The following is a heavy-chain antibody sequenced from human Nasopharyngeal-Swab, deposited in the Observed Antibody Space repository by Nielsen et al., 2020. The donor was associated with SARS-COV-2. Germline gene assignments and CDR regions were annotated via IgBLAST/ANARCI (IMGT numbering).Heavy chain of an antibody. CDR3: VRAGYSGTYGLFDY. Sequence: GGSLRLSCAASGFTFTSYWMHWVRQVPGKGLVGVSRINTDGTTTTYADSVKGRFTISRDNAKNTLYLQMNNLRVEDTGVYYCVRAGYSGTYGLFDYWGQGTLVTVSS. V-gene: IGHV3-74*01. D-gene: IGHD1-26*01. J-gene: IGHJ4*02. CDR1: GFTFTSYW. CDR2: INTDGTTT.